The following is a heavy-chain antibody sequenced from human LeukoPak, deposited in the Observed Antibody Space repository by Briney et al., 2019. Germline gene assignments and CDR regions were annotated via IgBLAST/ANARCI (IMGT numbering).Heavy chain of an antibody. D-gene: IGHD6-13*01. V-gene: IGHV3-23*01. CDR2: ITGSGSST. CDR3: VKVSGMYSSSWPTDI. Sequence: GGSLRLSCAASGFTFSSYAMSWVRQAPGKGLEWVSTITGSGSSTYYADSVKGRFTISRDKSMNTLFLQMSSLRAEDTAVYYCVKVSGMYSSSWPTDIWGQGTLVTVSS. CDR1: GFTFSSYA. J-gene: IGHJ4*02.